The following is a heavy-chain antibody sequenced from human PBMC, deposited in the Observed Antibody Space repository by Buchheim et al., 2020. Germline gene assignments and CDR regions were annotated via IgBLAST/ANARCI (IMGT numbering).Heavy chain of an antibody. CDR2: IYYSGST. CDR3: ARGLSIAVAEGVDVVTAIPYFDY. V-gene: IGHV4-31*03. D-gene: IGHD6-19*01. Sequence: QVQLQESGPGLVKPSQTLSLTCTVSGGSISSGGYYWSWIRQHPGKGLEWIGYIYYSGSTYYNPSLKSRVTISVDTSKNQFSLKLSSVTAADTAVYYCARGLSIAVAEGVDVVTAIPYFDYWGQGTL. J-gene: IGHJ4*02. CDR1: GGSISSGGYY.